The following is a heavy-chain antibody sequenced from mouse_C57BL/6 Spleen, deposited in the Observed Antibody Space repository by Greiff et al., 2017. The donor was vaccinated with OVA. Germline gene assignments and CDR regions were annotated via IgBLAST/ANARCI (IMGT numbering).Heavy chain of an antibody. Sequence: VQLQQSGAELVRPGASVKLSCKASGYTFTDYYINWVKQRPGQGLEWIARIYPGSGNTYYNEKFKGKATLTAEKSSSTAYMQLSSLTSEDSAVYVCARDFDGYYGVAYWGQGTLVTVSA. CDR1: GYTFTDYY. CDR2: IYPGSGNT. J-gene: IGHJ3*01. D-gene: IGHD2-3*01. V-gene: IGHV1-76*01. CDR3: ARDFDGYYGVAY.